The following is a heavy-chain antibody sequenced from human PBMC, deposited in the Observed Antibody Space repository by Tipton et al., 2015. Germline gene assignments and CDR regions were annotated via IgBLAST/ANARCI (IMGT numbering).Heavy chain of an antibody. V-gene: IGHV4-38-2*01. CDR3: ARARGRHGGLFDS. D-gene: IGHD4-23*01. J-gene: IGHJ4*02. CDR2: ISHSGNT. CDR1: AYSISSDYY. Sequence: LRLSCAVSAYSISSDYYWGWIRQPPGKGLEWIGSISHSGNTYYNPSLKSRVTMSRDTSRTQFSLEMRSVTATDTAVYYCARARGRHGGLFDSWGQGILVTVSS.